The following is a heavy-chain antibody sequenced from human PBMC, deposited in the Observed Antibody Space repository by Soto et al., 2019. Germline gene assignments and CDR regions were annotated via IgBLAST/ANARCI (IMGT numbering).Heavy chain of an antibody. D-gene: IGHD2-8*01. J-gene: IGHJ4*02. CDR1: GFTFSSYA. CDR2: ISGSGGST. V-gene: IGHV3-23*01. CDR3: AKGKDLFVLMVVDY. Sequence: EVQLLESGGGLVQPGGSLRLSCAASGFTFSSYAMSWVRQAPGKGLEWVSAISGSGGSTYYADSVKGRFTISRDNSKNKLYLQMNSLRHEDTAVYYCAKGKDLFVLMVVDYWGQGTLVTVSS.